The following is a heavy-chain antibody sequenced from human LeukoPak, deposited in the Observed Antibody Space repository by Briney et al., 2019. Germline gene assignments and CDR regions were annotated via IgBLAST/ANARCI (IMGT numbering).Heavy chain of an antibody. CDR3: ARGRMAVAGSYEY. CDR1: GITFGSYW. CDR2: IKPDGSEK. Sequence: GGSLRLSCAASGITFGSYWMTWVRQAPGKGLECVANIKPDGSEKHYVDSVEGRFTISRDNAKNSLFLEMNSLRAEDTAVYYCARGRMAVAGSYEYWGQGALVTVSS. D-gene: IGHD6-19*01. J-gene: IGHJ4*02. V-gene: IGHV3-7*05.